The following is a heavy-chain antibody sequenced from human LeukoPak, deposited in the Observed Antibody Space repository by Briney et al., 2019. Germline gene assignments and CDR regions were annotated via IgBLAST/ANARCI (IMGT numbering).Heavy chain of an antibody. D-gene: IGHD6-13*01. J-gene: IGHJ4*02. CDR2: ISYDGSNK. Sequence: PGGSLRLSCAASGFTFSSYAMHWVRQAPGKGLEWVAVISYDGSNKYYADSVKGRFTISGDNSKNTLYLQMNSLRAEDTAVYYCARDWSSSWPRGDYWGQGTLVTVSS. CDR1: GFTFSSYA. V-gene: IGHV3-30-3*01. CDR3: ARDWSSSWPRGDY.